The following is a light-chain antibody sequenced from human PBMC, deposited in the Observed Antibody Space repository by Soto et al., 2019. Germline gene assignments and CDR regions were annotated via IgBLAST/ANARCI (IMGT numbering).Light chain of an antibody. CDR3: CSYAGSYTWV. J-gene: IGLJ3*02. CDR1: SSDVGDYNY. Sequence: QSALTQARSVSGSPGQSVTISCTGTSSDVGDYNYVSWYQQHPGKAPKLMISDVSKRPSGVPDRFSGSKSGTTASLTISGLQAEDEADYYCCSYAGSYTWVFGGGTKVTVL. V-gene: IGLV2-11*01. CDR2: DVS.